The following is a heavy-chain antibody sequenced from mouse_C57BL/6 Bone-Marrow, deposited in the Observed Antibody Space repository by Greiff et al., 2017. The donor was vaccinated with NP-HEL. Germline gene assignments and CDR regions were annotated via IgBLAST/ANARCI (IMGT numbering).Heavy chain of an antibody. CDR2: INPGSGGT. D-gene: IGHD2-3*01. CDR1: GYAFTNYL. J-gene: IGHJ2*01. CDR3: ARSDDGYYPFDY. V-gene: IGHV1-54*01. Sequence: VQLQQSGAELVRPGTSVKVSCKASGYAFTNYLIEWVKQRPGQGLEWIGVINPGSGGTNYNEKFKGKATLTADKSSSTAYMQLSSLTSEDSAVYFCARSDDGYYPFDYWGQGTTLTVSS.